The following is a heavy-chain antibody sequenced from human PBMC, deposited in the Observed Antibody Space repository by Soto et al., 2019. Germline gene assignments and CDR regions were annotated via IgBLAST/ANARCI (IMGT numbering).Heavy chain of an antibody. CDR1: GFTFSSYS. CDR3: ARASPGDY. Sequence: GGSLRLSCAASGFTFSSYSINWVRQAPGKGLEWVSYISSSGNTVYFADSVKGRFTASRDNARNSLYLQMDSLADADTAVYYCARASPGDYGGQGTLVTVSS. V-gene: IGHV3-48*02. CDR2: ISSSGNTV. J-gene: IGHJ4*02. D-gene: IGHD6-6*01.